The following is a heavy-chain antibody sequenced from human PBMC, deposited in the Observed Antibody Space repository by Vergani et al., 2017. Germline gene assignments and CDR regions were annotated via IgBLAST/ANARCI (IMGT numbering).Heavy chain of an antibody. CDR2: IYYSGST. CDR3: ARAGYYGSGSYYYYYYYMDV. CDR1: GSSISSYY. J-gene: IGHJ6*03. V-gene: IGHV4-59*01. D-gene: IGHD3-10*01. Sequence: QVQLQESGPGLVKPSETLSLTCTVSGSSISSYYWSWIRQPPGKGLEWIGYIYYSGSTNYNPSLKSRVTISVDTSKNQFSLKLSSVTAADTAVYYCARAGYYGSGSYYYYYYYMDVWGKGTTVTVSS.